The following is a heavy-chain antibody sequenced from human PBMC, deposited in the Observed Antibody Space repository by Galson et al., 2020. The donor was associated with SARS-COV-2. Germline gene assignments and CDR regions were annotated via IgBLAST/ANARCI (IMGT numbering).Heavy chain of an antibody. V-gene: IGHV1-3*04. CDR2: INTGNGNP. Sequence: ASVKVSCKASGYTFSNYAIHWVRQAPGQRLEWMGWINTGNGNPKYLQKFQGRITMSRDTSATTAYMELSSLTSEDSAVYYCTRRVVQAVVFDIWGQGTMVTVSS. D-gene: IGHD3-22*01. CDR1: GYTFSNYA. CDR3: TRRVVQAVVFDI. J-gene: IGHJ3*02.